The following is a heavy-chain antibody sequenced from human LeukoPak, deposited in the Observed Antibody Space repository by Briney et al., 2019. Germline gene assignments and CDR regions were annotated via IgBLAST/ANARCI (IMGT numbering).Heavy chain of an antibody. J-gene: IGHJ4*02. V-gene: IGHV3-30*04. CDR1: GFTFSSYV. D-gene: IGHD3-22*01. Sequence: GGSLRLSCAAPGFTFSSYVIHWVRQAPGKGLEWVAVISYDGSNKYYADSVKGRFTISRDNSKNTLYLQMNSLRAEDTAVYYCARDGFGDSSGYGDYWGQGTLVTVSS. CDR3: ARDGFGDSSGYGDY. CDR2: ISYDGSNK.